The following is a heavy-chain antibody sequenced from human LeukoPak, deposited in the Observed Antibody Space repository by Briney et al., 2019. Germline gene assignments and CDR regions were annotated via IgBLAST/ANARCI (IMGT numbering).Heavy chain of an antibody. J-gene: IGHJ3*02. CDR3: STYNWNDSDAFDI. Sequence: SETLSLTCTVSGGSIRSSYYYWSWIRQPPGKGLEWIGYIYYSGSTNYNPSLKSRVTISVDTSKNQFSLKLSSVTAADTAVYYCSTYNWNDSDAFDIWGQGTMVTVSS. V-gene: IGHV4-61*01. CDR1: GGSIRSSYYY. D-gene: IGHD1-20*01. CDR2: IYYSGST.